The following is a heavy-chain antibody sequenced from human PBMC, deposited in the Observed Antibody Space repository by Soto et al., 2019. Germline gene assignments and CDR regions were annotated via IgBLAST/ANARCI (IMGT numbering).Heavy chain of an antibody. Sequence: QVQLVESGGGVVQPGSSLRLSCVASGFTFSSYGKHWVRQATVKGLEWVAVISHDGSTRYYADSVKGRFTISRDNSKNTVYLQMNSLRVEDTAVYYCAKPFQEIGYHHDTWYFDLWGRGTLVTVSS. CDR1: GFTFSSYG. D-gene: IGHD3-9*01. J-gene: IGHJ2*01. CDR2: ISHDGSTR. CDR3: AKPFQEIGYHHDTWYFDL. V-gene: IGHV3-30*18.